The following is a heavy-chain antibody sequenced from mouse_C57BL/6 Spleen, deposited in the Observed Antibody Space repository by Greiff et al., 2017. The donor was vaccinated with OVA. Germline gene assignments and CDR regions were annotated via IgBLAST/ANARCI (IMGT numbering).Heavy chain of an antibody. CDR3: ARGGTVVATKAGAWFAY. Sequence: QVQLKQPGAELVKPGASVKLSCKASGYTFTSYWMHWVKQRPGQGLEWIGMIHPNSGSTNYNEKFKSKATLTVDKSSSTAYMQLSSLTSEDSAVYYCARGGTVVATKAGAWFAYWGQGTLVTVSA. CDR2: IHPNSGST. V-gene: IGHV1-64*01. J-gene: IGHJ3*01. CDR1: GYTFTSYW. D-gene: IGHD1-1*01.